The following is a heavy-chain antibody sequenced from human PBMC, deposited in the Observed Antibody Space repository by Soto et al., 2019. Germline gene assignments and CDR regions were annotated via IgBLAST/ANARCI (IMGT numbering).Heavy chain of an antibody. CDR2: IYYSGST. CDR1: GGSISSSSYY. Sequence: QLQLQESGPGLVKPSETLSLTCTVSGGSISSSSYYWGWIRQPPGKGLEWIGSIYYSGSTYYNPSLKGRVTVSVDTSKNQFSLKLSSVTAADTAVYYCARGRALFDYWGQGTLVTVSS. CDR3: ARGRALFDY. V-gene: IGHV4-39*01. J-gene: IGHJ4*02.